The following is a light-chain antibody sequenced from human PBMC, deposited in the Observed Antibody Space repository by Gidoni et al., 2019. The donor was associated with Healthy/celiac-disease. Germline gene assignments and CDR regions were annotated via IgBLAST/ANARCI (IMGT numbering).Light chain of an antibody. CDR2: GAS. V-gene: IGKV3-20*01. J-gene: IGKJ2*01. CDR3: QQYGSSPYT. CDR1: QSVSSSY. Sequence: EIVLTQSPGTLSLSPGERATLSCMASQSVSSSYLAWYQQKPGQAPRLLIYGASSRATGIPDLFSGSGSRADFTLTISRLEPEDVAVYYCQQYGSSPYTFGQGTKLEIK.